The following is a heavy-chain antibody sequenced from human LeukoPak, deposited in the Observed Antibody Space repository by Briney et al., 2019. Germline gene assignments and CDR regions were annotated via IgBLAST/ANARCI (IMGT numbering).Heavy chain of an antibody. Sequence: PGGSVRLSCTASGFIASSNYMSWVRQAPGKGLEWVSLIYSGGSTYYADSVMGRSTISRDKSNNTLYLQMNSLRAEDTAVYYCARDPAFGALDIWGQGTVVTVSS. CDR1: GFIASSNY. CDR3: ARDPAFGALDI. CDR2: IYSGGST. V-gene: IGHV3-53*01. J-gene: IGHJ3*02. D-gene: IGHD3-16*01.